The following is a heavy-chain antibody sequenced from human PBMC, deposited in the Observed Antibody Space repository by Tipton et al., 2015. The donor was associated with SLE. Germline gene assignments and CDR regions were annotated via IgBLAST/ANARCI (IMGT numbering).Heavy chain of an antibody. Sequence: SLRLSCAASGFTFSSYTMNWVRQAPGKGLEWVSSISSSSSYIYYADSVKGRFTISRDNAKNSLYLQMNSLRAEDTAVYYCAREVEQWLAGFDYWGQGTLVTVSS. J-gene: IGHJ4*02. D-gene: IGHD6-19*01. V-gene: IGHV3-21*01. CDR1: GFTFSSYT. CDR3: AREVEQWLAGFDY. CDR2: ISSSSSYI.